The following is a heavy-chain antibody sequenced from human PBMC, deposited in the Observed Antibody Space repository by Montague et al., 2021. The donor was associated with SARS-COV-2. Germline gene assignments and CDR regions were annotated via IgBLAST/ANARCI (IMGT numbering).Heavy chain of an antibody. D-gene: IGHD2-15*01. V-gene: IGHV4-39*01. CDR2: IYYSGST. Sequence: SETLSLTCTVSGGSISSSSYYWVWIRQPPGKGLEWIGSIYYSGSTYYNPSLKSRVTISVDTSKNQFSLKLSSVTAADTAVYYCARWKLYCNGGSCYYNRFDIWGQGTMVTVSS. CDR3: ARWKLYCNGGSCYYNRFDI. J-gene: IGHJ3*02. CDR1: GGSISSSSYY.